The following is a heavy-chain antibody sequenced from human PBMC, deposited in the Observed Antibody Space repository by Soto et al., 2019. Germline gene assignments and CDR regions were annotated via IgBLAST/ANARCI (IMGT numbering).Heavy chain of an antibody. CDR1: GFTFSSYA. CDR3: ARLRSPWSGSYFDY. D-gene: IGHD1-26*01. V-gene: IGHV3-30-3*01. CDR2: ISYDGSNK. Sequence: QVQLVESGGGVVQPGRSLRLSCAASGFTFSSYAMHWVRQAPGKGLEWVAAISYDGSNKNYADSVKGRFTISRDNSKNTLYLPMNSLRVEDTAVYYCARLRSPWSGSYFDYWGQGTLVPVSS. J-gene: IGHJ4*02.